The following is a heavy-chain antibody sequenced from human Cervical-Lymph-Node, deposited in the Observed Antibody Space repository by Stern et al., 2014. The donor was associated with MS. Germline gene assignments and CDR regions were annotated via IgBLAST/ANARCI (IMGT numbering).Heavy chain of an antibody. Sequence: VQLVESGGGVVQPGRSLRLSCAASGFTFSYYTMHWVRQAPGKGLEWVATVSYDGSDEYYPDSVKGRFTISRDNSKNTLYLQVNSLRAEDTGVYFCARDRTVTTYYYYYGMDVWGQGTTVTVSS. V-gene: IGHV3-30*04. J-gene: IGHJ6*02. D-gene: IGHD4-11*01. CDR3: ARDRTVTTYYYYYGMDV. CDR1: GFTFSYYT. CDR2: VSYDGSDE.